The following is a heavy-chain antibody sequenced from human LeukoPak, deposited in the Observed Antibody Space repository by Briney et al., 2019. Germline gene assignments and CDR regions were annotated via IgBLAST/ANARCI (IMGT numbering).Heavy chain of an antibody. J-gene: IGHJ5*02. D-gene: IGHD6-19*01. V-gene: IGHV3-21*01. CDR2: ISSSSSYI. Sequence: PGGSLRLSCAASGFTFSSYSMNWVRQAPGKGLEWVSSISSSSSYIYYADSVKGRFTISRDNSKNTLSLQMNSLRPEDTAVYYCARAAAVTGSFRDNWFDPWGQGTLVTVSS. CDR1: GFTFSSYS. CDR3: ARAAAVTGSFRDNWFDP.